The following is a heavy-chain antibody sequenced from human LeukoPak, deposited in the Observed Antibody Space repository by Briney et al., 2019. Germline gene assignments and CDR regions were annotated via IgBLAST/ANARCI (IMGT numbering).Heavy chain of an antibody. Sequence: GGSLRLSCAASGFTFSSYSMNWVRQAPGKGLEWVSSISTTNSYIYYADPVKGRFTISRDNAKNSLYLQMNSLRAEDTAVYYCARGDYYDSSGYYYEAYWGQGTLVTVSS. CDR1: GFTFSSYS. V-gene: IGHV3-21*01. J-gene: IGHJ4*02. CDR3: ARGDYYDSSGYYYEAY. D-gene: IGHD3-22*01. CDR2: ISTTNSYI.